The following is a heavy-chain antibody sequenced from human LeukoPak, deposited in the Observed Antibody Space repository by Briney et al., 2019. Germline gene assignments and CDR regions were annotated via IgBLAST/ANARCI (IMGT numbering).Heavy chain of an antibody. D-gene: IGHD3-22*01. CDR1: GGTFSSYA. CDR2: IIPIFGTA. Sequence: SVKVSCKASGGTFSSYAISWVRQAPGQGLEWMGRIIPIFGTANYAQKFQGRVTITTDESTSTAYMELSSLRSEDTAVYYCARVPPSGYYDSSGYMSYWGQGTLVTVSS. V-gene: IGHV1-69*05. CDR3: ARVPPSGYYDSSGYMSY. J-gene: IGHJ4*02.